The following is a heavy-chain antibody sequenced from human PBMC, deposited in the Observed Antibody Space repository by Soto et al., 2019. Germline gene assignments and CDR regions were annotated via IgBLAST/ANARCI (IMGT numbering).Heavy chain of an antibody. Sequence: SETLAITCAVSSGSISSGGYSWSWIRQPPGKGLEWIGYIYHSGSTYYNPSLKSRVTISVDRSKNQFSLKLSSVTAADTAVYYCARVYGGNPGYFQHWGQGTLVTVSS. V-gene: IGHV4-30-2*01. CDR3: ARVYGGNPGYFQH. CDR1: SGSISSGGYS. J-gene: IGHJ1*01. D-gene: IGHD4-17*01. CDR2: IYHSGST.